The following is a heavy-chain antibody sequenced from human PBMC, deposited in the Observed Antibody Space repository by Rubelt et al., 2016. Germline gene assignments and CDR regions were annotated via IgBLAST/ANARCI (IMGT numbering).Heavy chain of an antibody. CDR3: ARAGRGYSYGCGPYFDY. D-gene: IGHD5-18*01. Sequence: SGSTNYNPSLKSRVTISIDTSRNQFSLKLTSVTAADTAVYYCARAGRGYSYGCGPYFDYWGQGTLVTVSS. J-gene: IGHJ4*02. CDR2: SGST. V-gene: IGHV4-59*01.